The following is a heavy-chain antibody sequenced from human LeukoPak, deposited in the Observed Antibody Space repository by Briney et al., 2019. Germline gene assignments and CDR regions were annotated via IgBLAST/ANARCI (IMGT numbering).Heavy chain of an antibody. CDR3: ARLSHYYYGMDV. V-gene: IGHV4-59*08. CDR1: GGSISSYY. CDR2: IYYSGST. Sequence: PSETLSLTCTVSGGSISSYYWSWIRQPPGKGLEWIGYIYYSGSTNYNPSLKSRVTVSVGTSKNQFSLKLSSVTAADTAVYYCARLSHYYYGMDVWGQGTTVTVSS. J-gene: IGHJ6*02.